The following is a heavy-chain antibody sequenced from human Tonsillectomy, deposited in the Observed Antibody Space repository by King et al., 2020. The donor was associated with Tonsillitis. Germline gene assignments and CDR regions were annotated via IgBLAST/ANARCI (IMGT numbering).Heavy chain of an antibody. J-gene: IGHJ3*02. CDR1: GFTFSSYA. V-gene: IGHV3-30*04. D-gene: IGHD2-15*01. Sequence: QLVQSGGGVVQPGRSLRLSCAASGFTFSSYAMHWVRQAPGKGLEWVAGISYDGRKKNYADSVKGRFTISRDNSKNTMYLQMNSLRAEDTAVYYCARDRIVVVVAATFSESAFDIWGQGTMVTVSS. CDR2: ISYDGRKK. CDR3: ARDRIVVVVAATFSESAFDI.